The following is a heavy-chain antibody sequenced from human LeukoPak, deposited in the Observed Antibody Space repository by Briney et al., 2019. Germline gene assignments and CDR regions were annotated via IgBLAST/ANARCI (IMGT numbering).Heavy chain of an antibody. CDR1: GFTFSSYG. Sequence: KSGRSLRLSCAASGFTFSSYGMHWVRQAPGKGLEWVSSISSSSSYIYYADSVKGRFTISRDNAKNSLYLQMNSLRAEDTAVYYCAREEWADSGDAFDIWGQGTMVTVSS. CDR2: ISSSSSYI. CDR3: AREEWADSGDAFDI. J-gene: IGHJ3*02. D-gene: IGHD1-26*01. V-gene: IGHV3-21*01.